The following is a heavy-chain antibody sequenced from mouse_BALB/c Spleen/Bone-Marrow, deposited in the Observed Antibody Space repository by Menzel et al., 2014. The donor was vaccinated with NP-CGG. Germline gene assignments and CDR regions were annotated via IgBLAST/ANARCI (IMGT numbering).Heavy chain of an antibody. J-gene: IGHJ2*01. CDR3: ANYYYGYYFDS. Sequence: EVQRVEPGAELVKPGASVKLSCTASGFNIKDTYMHWVKQRPEQGLEWIGRIDPANGNTKYDPKFQGKATITADTSSNTAYLQLSSLTSEDTAVYYCANYYYGYYFDSWGQGTTLTVSS. V-gene: IGHV14-3*02. CDR2: IDPANGNT. D-gene: IGHD1-1*01. CDR1: GFNIKDTY.